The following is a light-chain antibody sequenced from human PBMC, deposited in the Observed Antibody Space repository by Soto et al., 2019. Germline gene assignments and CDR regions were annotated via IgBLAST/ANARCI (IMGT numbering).Light chain of an antibody. J-gene: IGKJ3*01. CDR2: DDS. CDR1: QSISGW. Sequence: DIQMTQSPSTLSASVGDRVTITRRASQSISGWLAWYQQRPGKAPKLLIYDDSSLESGVPSRFSGSGSGTEFTLTIDGLQPDDFATYYCQQYSGYSLFTFGPGTKVDIK. CDR3: QQYSGYSLFT. V-gene: IGKV1-5*01.